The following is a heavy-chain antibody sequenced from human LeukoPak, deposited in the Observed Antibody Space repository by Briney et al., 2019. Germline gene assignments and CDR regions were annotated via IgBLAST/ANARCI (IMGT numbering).Heavy chain of an antibody. V-gene: IGHV3-48*04. Sequence: PGGSLRLSCAASGFTFSSYSMNWVRQAPGKGLEWVSYISSSGSTIYYADSVKGRFTISRDNAKNSLYLQMNSLRAEDTAVYYCAREPYYVWGSYRLYYFDYWGQGTLVTVSS. CDR2: ISSSGSTI. CDR3: AREPYYVWGSYRLYYFDY. D-gene: IGHD3-16*02. J-gene: IGHJ4*02. CDR1: GFTFSSYS.